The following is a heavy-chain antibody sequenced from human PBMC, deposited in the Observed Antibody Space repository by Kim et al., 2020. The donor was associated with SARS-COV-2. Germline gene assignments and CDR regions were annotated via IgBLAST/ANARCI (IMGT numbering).Heavy chain of an antibody. CDR1: GGSISSSSYY. CDR2: IYYSGST. CDR3: ASSNFTPYAMPENWYFDL. D-gene: IGHD2-2*01. J-gene: IGHJ2*01. Sequence: SETLSLTCTVSGGSISSSSYYWGWIRQPPGKGLEWIGSIYYSGSTYYNPSLKSRVTISVDTSKNQFSLKLSSVTAADTAVYYCASSNFTPYAMPENWYFDLWGRGTLVTVSS. V-gene: IGHV4-39*07.